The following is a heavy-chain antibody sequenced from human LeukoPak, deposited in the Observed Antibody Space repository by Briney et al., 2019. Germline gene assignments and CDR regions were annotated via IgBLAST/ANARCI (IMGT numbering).Heavy chain of an antibody. D-gene: IGHD3-16*01. J-gene: IGHJ5*02. CDR2: INPNSGGI. CDR3: AKTARRGGQNWLDP. V-gene: IGHV1-2*02. CDR1: GYTFTGYY. Sequence: ASVKVSCKASGYTFTGYYMHWLRQAPGQGLEWMGWINPNSGGINYAQKFHGRVTMASDTSIGTAYMDLNRVGPDDTAVYYCAKTARRGGQNWLDPWGQGTLVTVSS.